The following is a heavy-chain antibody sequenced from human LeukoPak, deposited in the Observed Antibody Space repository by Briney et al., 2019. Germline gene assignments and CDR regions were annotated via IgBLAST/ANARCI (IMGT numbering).Heavy chain of an antibody. V-gene: IGHV4-34*01. J-gene: IGHJ5*02. CDR1: GESFDGFY. Sequence: SETLSLTCAVYGESFDGFYWNWIRQPPGKGLEWIGEINYSGMTDYNPALKSRLAISADSSKRQFSLDLTSVTAADTAVYYCAIRLATSRLATATTWFDPWGQGTLVSVSS. CDR2: INYSGMT. CDR3: AIRLATSRLATATTWFDP. D-gene: IGHD3-9*01.